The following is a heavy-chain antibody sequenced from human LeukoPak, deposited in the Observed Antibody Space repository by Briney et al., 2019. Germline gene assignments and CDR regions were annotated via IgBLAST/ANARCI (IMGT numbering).Heavy chain of an antibody. V-gene: IGHV3-30*18. CDR1: GFTFSSCG. CDR2: ISYDGSNK. J-gene: IGHJ4*02. CDR3: AKDDSSGYSALDY. D-gene: IGHD3-22*01. Sequence: GGSLRLSCAASGFTFSSCGMHWVRQAPGKGLEWVAVISYDGSNKYYADSVKGRFTISRDNSKNTLYLQMNSLRAEDTAVYYCAKDDSSGYSALDYWGQGTLVTVSS.